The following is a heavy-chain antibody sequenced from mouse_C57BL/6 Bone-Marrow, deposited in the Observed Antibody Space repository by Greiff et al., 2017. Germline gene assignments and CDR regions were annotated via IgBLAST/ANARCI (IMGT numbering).Heavy chain of an antibody. CDR3: ARGGTTPQDYAMDY. Sequence: EVKLQESGPELVKPGASVKIPCKASGYTFTDYNMDWVKQSHGKSLEWIGDINPNNGGTIYNQKFKGKATLTVDKSSSTAYMELRSLTSEDTAVYYCARGGTTPQDYAMDYWGQGTSVTVSS. D-gene: IGHD1-1*01. V-gene: IGHV1-18*01. J-gene: IGHJ4*01. CDR2: INPNNGGT. CDR1: GYTFTDYN.